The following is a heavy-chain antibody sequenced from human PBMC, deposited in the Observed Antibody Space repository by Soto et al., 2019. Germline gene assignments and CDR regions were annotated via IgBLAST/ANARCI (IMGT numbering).Heavy chain of an antibody. CDR1: GFTFSNAW. D-gene: IGHD6-19*01. CDR3: TTSPGYRSDWRLGYRVGADV. Sequence: EVQLVEAGGGLVKPGGSLRLSCAASGFTFSNAWMNWARQAPGKGLEGVGRIKSKTDGGTTDYGAHVKGRFTISREDSKNTTNPQKNSLNTEYLAVYYCTTSPGYRSDWRLGYRVGADVWGQGTTVTVSS. CDR2: IKSKTDGGTT. J-gene: IGHJ6*02. V-gene: IGHV3-15*07.